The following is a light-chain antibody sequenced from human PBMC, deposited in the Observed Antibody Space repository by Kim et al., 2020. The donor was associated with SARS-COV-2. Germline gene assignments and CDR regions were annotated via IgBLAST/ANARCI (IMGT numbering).Light chain of an antibody. V-gene: IGLV1-47*02. Sequence: QSVLTQPPSVSGTPGQSVTISCSGSSSNIEKTYVFWYQQLPGTAPKLLIYGNSQRPSGVPDRFSGSKSGTSASLDISDLRSEDEADYYCAAWDVSLSGGVFGGGTQLTVL. J-gene: IGLJ3*02. CDR2: GNS. CDR3: AAWDVSLSGGV. CDR1: SSNIEKTY.